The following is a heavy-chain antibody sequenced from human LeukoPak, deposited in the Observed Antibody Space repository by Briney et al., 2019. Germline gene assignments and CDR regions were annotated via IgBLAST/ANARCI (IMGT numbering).Heavy chain of an antibody. CDR2: ISYDGSNK. CDR1: GFTFSSYG. Sequence: GGSLRLSCAASGFTFSSYGMHWVRQAPGKGLEWVAVISYDGSNKYYADSVKGRFTISRDSSKNTLYLQMNSLRAEDTAVYYCAKDFDFWSGYYTNYFDYWGQGTLVTVSS. D-gene: IGHD3-3*01. CDR3: AKDFDFWSGYYTNYFDY. J-gene: IGHJ4*02. V-gene: IGHV3-30*18.